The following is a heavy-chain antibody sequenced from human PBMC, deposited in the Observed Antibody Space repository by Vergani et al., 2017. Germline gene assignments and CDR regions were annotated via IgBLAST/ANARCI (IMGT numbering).Heavy chain of an antibody. J-gene: IGHJ4*02. CDR1: GGSFSNYY. Sequence: QVQLQQWGAGLLKPSETLSLTCAVYGGSFSNYYWSWIRQPPGKGLEWIGEINHSGSTNYNPSLKSRVTISVDTSKNQFSLKLSSVTAADTAVYYCARSRRGQQLGYWGQGTLVTVSS. CDR3: ARSRRGQQLGY. V-gene: IGHV4-34*01. CDR2: INHSGST. D-gene: IGHD6-13*01.